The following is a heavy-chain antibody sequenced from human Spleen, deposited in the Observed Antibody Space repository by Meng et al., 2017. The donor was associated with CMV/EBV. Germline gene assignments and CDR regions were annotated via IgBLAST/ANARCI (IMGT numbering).Heavy chain of an antibody. J-gene: IGHJ4*02. D-gene: IGHD2-2*01. CDR2: IYHSGTT. Sequence: SQTLSLTCGVSGGSISSSNWWNWVRQPPGKGLEWIGEIYHSGTTNYNPSLKSRVTISVDKPKNQFSLKLSSVTAADTAVYYCARVRGEVDCSSTSCYSAGFDYWGQGTLVTVSS. CDR1: GGSISSSNW. CDR3: ARVRGEVDCSSTSCYSAGFDY. V-gene: IGHV4-4*02.